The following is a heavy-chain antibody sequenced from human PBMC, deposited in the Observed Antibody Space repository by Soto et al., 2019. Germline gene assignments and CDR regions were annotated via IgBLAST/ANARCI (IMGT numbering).Heavy chain of an antibody. CDR3: TRMPPNKYCRGVSCSAFDV. Sequence: EVQVVESGGGLVQPGQSLSLSCSTSGFTFSDFAMIWFRQAPGKGLEWVGVITSRRYGGTAQSAASVRDRFIISRDDCRGIAYLQLSGLKSEDTAVYYCTRMPPNKYCRGVSCSAFDVWGHGTLVTVSS. CDR1: GFTFSDFA. V-gene: IGHV3-49*03. D-gene: IGHD2-15*01. CDR2: ITSRRYGGTA. J-gene: IGHJ3*01.